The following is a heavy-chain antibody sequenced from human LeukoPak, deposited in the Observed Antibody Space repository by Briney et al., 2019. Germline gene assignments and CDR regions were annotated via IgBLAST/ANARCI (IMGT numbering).Heavy chain of an antibody. CDR3: ARDRRGVGYCSGGSCSPLDY. CDR1: GGSISSYY. J-gene: IGHJ4*02. D-gene: IGHD2-15*01. Sequence: SETQSLTCTVSGGSISSYYWSWIRQPPGKGLEWIGSIYHSGSTYYNPSLKSRVTISVDTSKNQFSLKLSSVTAADTAVYYCARDRRGVGYCSGGSCSPLDYWGQGTLVTVSS. CDR2: IYHSGST. V-gene: IGHV4-38-2*02.